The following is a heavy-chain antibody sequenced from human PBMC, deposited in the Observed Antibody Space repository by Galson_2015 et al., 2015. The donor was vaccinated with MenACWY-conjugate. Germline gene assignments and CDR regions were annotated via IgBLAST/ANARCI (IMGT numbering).Heavy chain of an antibody. CDR1: GFTFSRYW. CDR2: IKPDGSEK. D-gene: IGHD3-22*01. J-gene: IGHJ4*02. Sequence: SLRLSCAVSGFTFSRYWMYWVRQAPGQGLEWVADIKPDGSEKYYADSVKGLFTISRDTVKNSLYLQMNSLRAEDTAVYYCASEDYYYDTSSRRKLSMDYWGQGTLVTVSS. CDR3: ASEDYYYDTSSRRKLSMDY. V-gene: IGHV3-7*03.